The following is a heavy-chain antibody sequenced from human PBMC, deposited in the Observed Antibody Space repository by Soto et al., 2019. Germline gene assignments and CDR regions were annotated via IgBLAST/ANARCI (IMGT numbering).Heavy chain of an antibody. CDR2: INHSGST. D-gene: IGHD4-17*01. CDR3: ARGLTTVTRDVYYYSGMDV. CDR1: GGSFSGYY. J-gene: IGHJ6*02. V-gene: IGHV4-34*01. Sequence: PSETLSVTCAVYGGSFSGYYWSWSRQPPWKGLEWIGEINHSGSTNYNPSLKSRVTISVDTSKNQFSLKLSSVTAADTAVYYCARGLTTVTRDVYYYSGMDVWGQGTTVTVSS.